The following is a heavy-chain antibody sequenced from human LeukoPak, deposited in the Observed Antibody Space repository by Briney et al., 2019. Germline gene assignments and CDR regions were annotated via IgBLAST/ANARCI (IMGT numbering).Heavy chain of an antibody. CDR3: AKSGYNRFDY. J-gene: IGHJ4*02. D-gene: IGHD5-24*01. CDR2: ISPRGDIT. V-gene: IGHV3-23*01. CDR1: AFTFSNHG. Sequence: GGSLRLSCAASAFTFSNHGMNWVRQAPGKGLQWVSGISPRGDITYYADSVKGRFTISRDNSKSTLYLQINSLRAEDTAVYYCAKSGYNRFDYWGQGTLVTVSS.